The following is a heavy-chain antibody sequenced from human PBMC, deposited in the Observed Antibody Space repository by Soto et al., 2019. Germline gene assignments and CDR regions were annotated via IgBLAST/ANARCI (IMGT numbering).Heavy chain of an antibody. CDR2: IYYSGST. CDR3: ARGGWKLFDY. D-gene: IGHD6-19*01. J-gene: IGHJ4*02. V-gene: IGHV4-59*01. Sequence: EPLSLTHTFSRCPITQYNWSSIRQPPGKGLEWIGYIYYSGSTNYNPSLKSRVTISVDTSKNQFSLKLSSVTAADTAVYYCARGGWKLFDYWGQGTLVTVS. CDR1: RCPITQYN.